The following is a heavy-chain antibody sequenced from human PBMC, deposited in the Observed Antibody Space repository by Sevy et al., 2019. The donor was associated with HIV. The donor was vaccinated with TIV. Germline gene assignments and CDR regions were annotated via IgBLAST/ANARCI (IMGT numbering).Heavy chain of an antibody. J-gene: IGHJ4*02. V-gene: IGHV4-61*01. Sequence: SETLSLTCTVPGGSVSGVIYYWSWIRQPPGKGLEWIGYASYTGYTNYNPSLKSRVSISVGTSKNQFSLKLTSVTAADTAVYYCARGGNDHGGMYFDYWGQGTLVTVSS. D-gene: IGHD4-17*01. CDR1: GGSVSGVIYY. CDR3: ARGGNDHGGMYFDY. CDR2: ASYTGYT.